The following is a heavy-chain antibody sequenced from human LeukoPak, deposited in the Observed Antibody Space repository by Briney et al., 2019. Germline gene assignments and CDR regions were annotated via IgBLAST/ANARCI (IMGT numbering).Heavy chain of an antibody. V-gene: IGHV4-34*01. J-gene: IGHJ4*02. CDR3: ARGRDGYNPYYFDY. D-gene: IGHD5-24*01. CDR2: INHSGST. CDR1: GGSFSGYY. Sequence: SETLSLTCDVSGGSFSGYYWSWIRQPPGKGLEWIGEINHSGSTNYNPSLKSRVTISVDTSKNQFSLKLSSVTAADTAVYYCARGRDGYNPYYFDYWGQGTLVTVSS.